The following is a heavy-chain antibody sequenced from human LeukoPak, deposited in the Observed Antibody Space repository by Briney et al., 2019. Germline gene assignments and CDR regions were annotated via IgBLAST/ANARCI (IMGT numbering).Heavy chain of an antibody. J-gene: IGHJ4*02. V-gene: IGHV3-23*01. CDR2: ITSGGST. CDR3: ARRRAATYYFDY. D-gene: IGHD6-25*01. CDR1: GFTFNSYA. Sequence: GGSLRLSCAASGFTFNSYAMIWVRQAPGKGLEWVSTITSGGSTFYADSVKGRFTISRDNSKSTLYLQMNSLTAEDTAVYSCARRRAATYYFDYWGQGTLVTVSS.